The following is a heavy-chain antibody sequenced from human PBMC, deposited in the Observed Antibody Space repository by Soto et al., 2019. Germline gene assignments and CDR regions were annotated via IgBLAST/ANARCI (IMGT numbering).Heavy chain of an antibody. D-gene: IGHD3-3*01. CDR1: GYTFTSYD. V-gene: IGHV1-8*01. Sequence: ASVKVSCKASGYTFTSYDINWVRQATGQGLEWMGWMNPNSGNTGYAQKFQGRVTMTRNTSISTAYMELSSLRSEDTAVYYCARGSPSGRFLEWLLYGQPYYYYYYMDVWGKGTTVTVSS. CDR3: ARGSPSGRFLEWLLYGQPYYYYYYMDV. J-gene: IGHJ6*03. CDR2: MNPNSGNT.